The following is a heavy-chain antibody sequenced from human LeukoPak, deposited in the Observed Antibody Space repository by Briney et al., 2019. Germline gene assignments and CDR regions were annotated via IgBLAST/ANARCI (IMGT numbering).Heavy chain of an antibody. CDR3: ARGAWTAYYLDY. D-gene: IGHD3/OR15-3a*01. CDR2: IRYDGSDK. J-gene: IGHJ4*02. Sequence: PGGSLRLSCAASGFTFSTYGMHWVRQAPGKGLEWVAFIRYDGSDKYYADSVEGRFTISRDNSKNTLYLQMNSPRAEDTAVYYCARGAWTAYYLDYWGQGTLVTVSS. CDR1: GFTFSTYG. V-gene: IGHV3-30*02.